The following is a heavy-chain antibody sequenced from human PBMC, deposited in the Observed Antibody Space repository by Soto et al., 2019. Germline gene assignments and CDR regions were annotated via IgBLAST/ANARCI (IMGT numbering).Heavy chain of an antibody. Sequence: SETLSLTCSVSGGSITNNNYYWNWIRRHPGTGLERIGYIYYSGRTYYNPSLKSRVTMSVDTSKKQFSLKLSSVTAADTAVYYCSGGLTPLYYFDPGGQGTRVTVS. V-gene: IGHV4-31*03. CDR3: SGGLTPLYYFDP. D-gene: IGHD3-9*01. CDR1: GGSITNNNYY. J-gene: IGHJ4*02. CDR2: IYYSGRT.